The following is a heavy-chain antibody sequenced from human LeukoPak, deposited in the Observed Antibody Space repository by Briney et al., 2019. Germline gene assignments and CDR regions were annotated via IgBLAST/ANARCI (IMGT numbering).Heavy chain of an antibody. CDR1: GGSVSGYY. CDR2: IYYSGST. CDR3: ARCSVPNWFDP. J-gene: IGHJ5*02. Sequence: SETPSLTCTVSGGSVSGYYWSWIRQPPGKGLEWIGYIYYSGSTTYNPSLKSRVTISVNTSKNQFSLKLSSVTAADTAVYYCARCSVPNWFDPWGQGTLVTVSS. V-gene: IGHV4-59*02. D-gene: IGHD2-15*01.